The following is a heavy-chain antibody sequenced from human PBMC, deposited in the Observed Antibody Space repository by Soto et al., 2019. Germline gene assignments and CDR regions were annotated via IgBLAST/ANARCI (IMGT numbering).Heavy chain of an antibody. CDR1: GFTFGSYA. D-gene: IGHD3-10*01. Sequence: EVQLLESGGGLVQRGGSLRLSCAASGFTFGSYAMSWVRQAPGKGLEWVSLISGTGDSSEYANSVKGRFTISRDYSKTTVFLQMNSLRAEDTAVYFCAKDNGNYGSGSFSHWGQGTLVTVSS. V-gene: IGHV3-23*01. J-gene: IGHJ4*02. CDR2: ISGTGDSS. CDR3: AKDNGNYGSGSFSH.